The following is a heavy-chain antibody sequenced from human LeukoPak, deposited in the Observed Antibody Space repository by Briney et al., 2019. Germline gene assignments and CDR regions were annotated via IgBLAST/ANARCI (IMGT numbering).Heavy chain of an antibody. V-gene: IGHV1-69*01. CDR3: ARSYGDYPPRPFDY. D-gene: IGHD4-17*01. CDR2: IIPIFGTA. J-gene: IGHJ4*02. CDR1: GGTFSSYA. Sequence: SVKVSCKASGGTFSSYAISWVRQAPGQGLEWLGGIIPIFGTANYAQKFQGRVTITADESTSTAYMELSSLRSEDTAVYYCARSYGDYPPRPFDYWGQGTLVTVSS.